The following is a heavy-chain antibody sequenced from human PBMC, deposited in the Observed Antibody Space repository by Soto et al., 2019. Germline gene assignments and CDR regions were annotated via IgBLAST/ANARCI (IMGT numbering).Heavy chain of an antibody. CDR3: ARDDDYDDNGLDL. Sequence: QVQLVESGGGVVQPGRSLRLSCAASGFAFSNHGMHWVRQAPGKGLEWLAVIVREGSEKFYADSVKGRFTISGDNSTNTMSLEMSSLRAEDTAVYYCARDDDYDDNGLDLWGQGTLVTVSS. V-gene: IGHV3-33*01. CDR2: IVREGSEK. CDR1: GFAFSNHG. J-gene: IGHJ4*02. D-gene: IGHD4-17*01.